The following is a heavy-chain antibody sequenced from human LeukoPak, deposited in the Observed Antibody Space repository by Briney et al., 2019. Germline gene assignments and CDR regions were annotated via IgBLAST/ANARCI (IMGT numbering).Heavy chain of an antibody. CDR3: ARDPMTTVSRYNWFDP. CDR2: IYHSGST. J-gene: IGHJ5*02. V-gene: IGHV4-4*02. CDR1: GGSISSSNW. Sequence: SGTLSLTCAVSGGSISSSNWWSWVRPPPGKGLEWIGEIYHSGSTNYNPSLKSRVTISVDKSKNQFSLKLSSVTAADTAVYYCARDPMTTVSRYNWFDPWGQGTLVTVSS. D-gene: IGHD4-17*01.